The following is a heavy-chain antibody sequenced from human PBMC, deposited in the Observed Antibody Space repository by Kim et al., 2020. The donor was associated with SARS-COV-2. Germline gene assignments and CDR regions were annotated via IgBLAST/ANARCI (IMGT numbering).Heavy chain of an antibody. CDR2: ISGSGGST. Sequence: GGSLRLSCAASGFTFSSYAMSWVRQAPGKGLEWVSAISGSGGSTYYADSVKGRFTISRDNSKNTLYLQMNSLRAEDTAVYYCAKGVIAAPSLTSNYFDYWGQGTLVTVSS. D-gene: IGHD6-6*01. V-gene: IGHV3-23*01. CDR3: AKGVIAAPSLTSNYFDY. CDR1: GFTFSSYA. J-gene: IGHJ4*02.